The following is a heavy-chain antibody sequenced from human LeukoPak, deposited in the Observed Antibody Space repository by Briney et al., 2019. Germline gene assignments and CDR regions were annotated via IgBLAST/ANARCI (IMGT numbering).Heavy chain of an antibody. J-gene: IGHJ4*02. Sequence: GGSLRLSCAASGFTFSSYAMSWVRQAPGKGLEWVSGINGNGASTYYSDSVKGRFTISRDNSKNTVYLQMSSLRADDTAIYYCAKDQAYSYYYLDCWGQGTLVTVSS. D-gene: IGHD5-18*01. CDR1: GFTFSSYA. CDR2: INGNGAST. V-gene: IGHV3-23*01. CDR3: AKDQAYSYYYLDC.